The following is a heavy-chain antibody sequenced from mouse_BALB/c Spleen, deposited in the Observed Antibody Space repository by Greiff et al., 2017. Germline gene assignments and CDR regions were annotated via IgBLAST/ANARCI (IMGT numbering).Heavy chain of an antibody. CDR2: IYPGNSDT. D-gene: IGHD2-2*01. V-gene: IGHV1-5*01. CDR3: TSVGGYDYAMDY. Sequence: VQLKESGTVLARPGASVKMSCKASGYSFTSYWMHWVKQRPGQGLEWIGAIYPGNSDTSYNQKFKGKAKLTAVTSASTAYMELSSLTNEDSAVYYCTSVGGYDYAMDYWGQGTSVTVSS. J-gene: IGHJ4*01. CDR1: GYSFTSYW.